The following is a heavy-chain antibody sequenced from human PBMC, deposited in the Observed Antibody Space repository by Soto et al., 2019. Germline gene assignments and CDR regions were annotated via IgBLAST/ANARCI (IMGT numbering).Heavy chain of an antibody. V-gene: IGHV1-69*01. CDR2: IIPIFGTA. Sequence: VPLVQSGAEVKKPGSSVKVSCKASGGTFSSYAISWVRQAPGQGLEWMGGIIPIFGTANYAQKFQGRVTITADECTSTAYMELSSVRSEDTAVYYCARGHQYYYDSSETNWFDPWGQGTLVTVSS. CDR3: ARGHQYYYDSSETNWFDP. CDR1: GGTFSSYA. J-gene: IGHJ5*02. D-gene: IGHD3-22*01.